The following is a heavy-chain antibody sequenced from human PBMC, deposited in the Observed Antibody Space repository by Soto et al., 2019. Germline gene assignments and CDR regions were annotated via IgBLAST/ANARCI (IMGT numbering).Heavy chain of an antibody. V-gene: IGHV4-39*01. Sequence: QLQLQESGPGLVKPSETLSLTCSFSYDSISSSNYYRAWIRQPPGKGLEWIGSIHYTGSTYYNPSLKSRVTISVDTSQNQFSLKLTSVSAADTAVYYCARRECSGGTCSFDPWGQGTLVTVSS. CDR2: IHYTGST. J-gene: IGHJ5*02. CDR1: YDSISSSNYY. CDR3: ARRECSGGTCSFDP. D-gene: IGHD2-15*01.